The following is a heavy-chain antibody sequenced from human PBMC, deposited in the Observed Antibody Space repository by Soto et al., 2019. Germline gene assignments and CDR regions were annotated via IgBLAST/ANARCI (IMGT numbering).Heavy chain of an antibody. D-gene: IGHD6-19*01. CDR3: AATVAAHYNWFDP. CDR2: INHSGGST. CDR1: GYTFTSYY. V-gene: IGHV1-46*01. J-gene: IGHJ5*02. Sequence: ASVKVSCKASGYTFTSYYMHWVRQAPGQGLEWMGIINHSGGSTSYAQKFQGRVTMTRDTSTSTVYMELSSLRSEDTAVYYCAATVAAHYNWFDPWGQGTLVTVSS.